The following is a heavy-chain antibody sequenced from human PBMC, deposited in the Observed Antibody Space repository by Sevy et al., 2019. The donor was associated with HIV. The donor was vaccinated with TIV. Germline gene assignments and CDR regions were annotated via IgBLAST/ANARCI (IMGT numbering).Heavy chain of an antibody. CDR3: ASLSIVGGDGAFDI. V-gene: IGHV3-30-3*01. Sequence: GGSLRLSCAASGFTFSSYAMHWVRQAPGKGLEWVAVISYDGSNKYYADSVKGRFTISRDNSKNTLYLQMNSLRAEDTAVYYCASLSIVGGDGAFDIWGQGTMVTVSS. CDR1: GFTFSSYA. J-gene: IGHJ3*02. D-gene: IGHD1-26*01. CDR2: ISYDGSNK.